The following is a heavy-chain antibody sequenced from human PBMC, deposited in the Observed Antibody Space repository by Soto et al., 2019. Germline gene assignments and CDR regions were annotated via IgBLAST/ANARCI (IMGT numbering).Heavy chain of an antibody. V-gene: IGHV4-39*01. J-gene: IGHJ4*02. CDR1: GGSISSSSYY. Sequence: SETLSLTCTVSGGSISSSSYYWGWIRQPPGKGLEWIGSIYYSGSTYYNPSLKSRVTISVDTSKNQFSLKLSSVTAADTAVYYCARQSLGDYDFWSGYSPVDYWGQGTLVTVSS. D-gene: IGHD3-3*01. CDR3: ARQSLGDYDFWSGYSPVDY. CDR2: IYYSGST.